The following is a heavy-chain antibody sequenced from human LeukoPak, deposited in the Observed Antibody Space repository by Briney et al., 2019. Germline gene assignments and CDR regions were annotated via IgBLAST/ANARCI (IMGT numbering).Heavy chain of an antibody. D-gene: IGHD4-17*01. J-gene: IGHJ4*02. Sequence: SVKVSCKASGGTFSSYAISWVRQAPGQGLEWMGGIIPIFGTANYAQKFQGRVTITADKSSTTAYLELTRLSSDDTAVYYCARVGDFGAGSAMVLTNWGQGTLVTVSS. CDR2: IIPIFGTA. CDR1: GGTFSSYA. CDR3: ARVGDFGAGSAMVLTN. V-gene: IGHV1-69*06.